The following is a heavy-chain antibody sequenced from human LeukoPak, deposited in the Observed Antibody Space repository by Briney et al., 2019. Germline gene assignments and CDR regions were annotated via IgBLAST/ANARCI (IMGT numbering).Heavy chain of an antibody. CDR3: AKGFGSNCALIRGLDYCES. CDR2: ISWDRGSR. V-gene: IGHV3-9*01. D-gene: IGHD3-10*01. CDR1: GFRFDVSA. J-gene: IGHJ4*02. Sequence: GGSLRLSCVASGFRFDVSAMHCLRHSQLRGLEWVSGISWDRGSRGSAESVRGRFSVSRDNARNSLFHHLTGLTTEDTALYFCAKGFGSNCALIRGLDYCESWGRETLVTVAS.